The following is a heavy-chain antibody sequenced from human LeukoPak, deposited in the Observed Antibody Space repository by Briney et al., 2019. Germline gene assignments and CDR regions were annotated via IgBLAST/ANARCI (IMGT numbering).Heavy chain of an antibody. D-gene: IGHD2-15*01. V-gene: IGHV3-7*01. Sequence: GGSLRLSCAASGFTFSSYWMSWVRQAPGKGLEWVANIKQDGSEKYYVDSVKGRFTISRDNAKNSLYLQMNSLRAEDTAVYYCARGPGGTLFILHAFDIWGQGTMVTVSS. CDR3: ARGPGGTLFILHAFDI. J-gene: IGHJ3*02. CDR2: IKQDGSEK. CDR1: GFTFSSYW.